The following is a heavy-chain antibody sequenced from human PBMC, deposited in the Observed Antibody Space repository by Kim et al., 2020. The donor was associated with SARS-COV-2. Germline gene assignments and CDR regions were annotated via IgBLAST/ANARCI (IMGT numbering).Heavy chain of an antibody. CDR3: AGSRSGSYYNVFSPNLEKYYYYGMDV. CDR2: IYYSGST. D-gene: IGHD3-10*01. J-gene: IGHJ6*02. Sequence: SETLSLTCTVSGGSISSYYWSWIRQPPGKGLEWIGYIYYSGSTNYNPSLKSRVTISVDTSKNQFSLKLSSVTAADTAVYYCAGSRSGSYYNVFSPNLEKYYYYGMDVWGQGTTVTVSS. CDR1: GGSISSYY. V-gene: IGHV4-59*01.